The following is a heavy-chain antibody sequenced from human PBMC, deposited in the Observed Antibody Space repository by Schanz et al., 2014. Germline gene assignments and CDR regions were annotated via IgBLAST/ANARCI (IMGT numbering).Heavy chain of an antibody. CDR2: INPNSGTT. Sequence: QVQLVQSGAEVKKPGASVKVSCKASGYTFTSHGISWVRQAPGQGLEWMGWINPNSGTTNYAQKFQGWVTMTRDTSISTAYMEVSRLKSDDTAVYYCARLSVAGRPHVNYWYFDLWGRGTLVTVSS. CDR3: ARLSVAGRPHVNYWYFDL. J-gene: IGHJ2*01. D-gene: IGHD6-19*01. CDR1: GYTFTSHG. V-gene: IGHV1-2*04.